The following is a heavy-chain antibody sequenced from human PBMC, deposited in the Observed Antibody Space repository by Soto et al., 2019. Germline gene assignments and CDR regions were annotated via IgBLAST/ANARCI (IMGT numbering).Heavy chain of an antibody. J-gene: IGHJ6*02. CDR2: IKEDGSER. CDR1: GFTFSTYF. Sequence: GGSLRLSCAASGFTFSTYFMSWVRQAPGKGLEWVANIKEDGSERYYVDSVKGRFTISRDNAKNSVYLQMNSLTAEDTAVYYCARDAAYFYGLDVWGQGTTVTVSS. V-gene: IGHV3-7*03. CDR3: ARDAAYFYGLDV. D-gene: IGHD6-25*01.